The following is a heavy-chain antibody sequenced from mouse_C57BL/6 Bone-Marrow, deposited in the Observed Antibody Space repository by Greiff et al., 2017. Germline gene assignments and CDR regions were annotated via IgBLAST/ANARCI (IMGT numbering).Heavy chain of an antibody. CDR3: ASDYDSPYSNG. Sequence: EVNLVESGGGLVKPGGSLKLSCAASGFTFSDYGMHWVRQAPEKGLEWVAYISSGSSTIYYADTVKGRFTISSDNAKNTLFLQMTILRSEDTAMYYCASDYDSPYSNGWGQGTTLTVSS. D-gene: IGHD2-12*01. V-gene: IGHV5-17*01. CDR2: ISSGSSTI. CDR1: GFTFSDYG. J-gene: IGHJ2*01.